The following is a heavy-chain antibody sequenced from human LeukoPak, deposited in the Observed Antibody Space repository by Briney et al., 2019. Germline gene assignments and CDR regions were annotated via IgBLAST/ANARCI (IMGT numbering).Heavy chain of an antibody. D-gene: IGHD6-6*01. CDR1: GGSISSYY. CDR3: ARDYSSSSEGYFDY. V-gene: IGHV4-59*01. Sequence: PSETLSLTCTVSGGSISSYYWSWIRQPPGKGLEWIGYIYYSGSTNYNPSLKSRVTISVDTSKNQFSLKLSSVTAADTAVYYCARDYSSSSEGYFDYWGQGTLVTVSS. CDR2: IYYSGST. J-gene: IGHJ4*02.